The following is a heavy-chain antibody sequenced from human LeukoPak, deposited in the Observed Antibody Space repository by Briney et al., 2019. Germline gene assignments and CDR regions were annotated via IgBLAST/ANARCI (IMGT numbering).Heavy chain of an antibody. CDR3: ARDHWGARDY. D-gene: IGHD3-16*01. J-gene: IGHJ4*02. Sequence: GGSLRLSCVGSGYTFSRYAMGWVRQAPGKGLEWVSGIGDSGITTYYADSVKGRFTISRDNSKNTLFLRMNSLRAEDTAVYYCARDHWGARDYWGQGTLVTVSS. CDR2: IGDSGITT. V-gene: IGHV3-23*01. CDR1: GYTFSRYA.